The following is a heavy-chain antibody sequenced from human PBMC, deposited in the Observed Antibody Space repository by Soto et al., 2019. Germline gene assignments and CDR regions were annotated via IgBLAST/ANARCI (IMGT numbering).Heavy chain of an antibody. D-gene: IGHD4-17*01. CDR3: ARGNDYGDYYYYYMAV. J-gene: IGHJ6*03. V-gene: IGHV1-8*01. Sequence: QVQLVQSGAEVKKPGASVKVSCKASGYTFTSYDINWVRQATGQGLEWMGWMNPNSGNTGYAQKFQGRVTMTRNTSISTAYMELSSLTSEDTAVYYCARGNDYGDYYYYYMAVWGKGTTVTVSS. CDR2: MNPNSGNT. CDR1: GYTFTSYD.